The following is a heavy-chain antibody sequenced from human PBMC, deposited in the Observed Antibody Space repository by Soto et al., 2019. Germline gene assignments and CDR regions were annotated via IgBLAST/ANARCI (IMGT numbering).Heavy chain of an antibody. J-gene: IGHJ5*02. D-gene: IGHD2-21*02. CDR1: GGSISSYY. V-gene: IGHV4-59*06. Sequence: PSETLSLTCTVSGGSISSYYWSWIRQSAGKGLEWIGCISSSGSTYYNPALNNRISLSLDTSQNQFSLKLLSVTAADTAIYYCARSGVTGIVIPSHWFDPWGQGTLVTVSS. CDR3: ARSGVTGIVIPSHWFDP. CDR2: ISSSGST.